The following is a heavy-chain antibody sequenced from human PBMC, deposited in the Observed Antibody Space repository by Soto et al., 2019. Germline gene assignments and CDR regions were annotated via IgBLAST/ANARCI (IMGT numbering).Heavy chain of an antibody. D-gene: IGHD3-10*01. V-gene: IGHV3-9*01. CDR1: GFTFDDYA. CDR3: AKDGGPGSYYKLYYYYYGMDV. J-gene: IGHJ6*02. CDR2: ISWNSGSI. Sequence: EVQLVESGGGLVQPGRSLRLSCAASGFTFDDYAMHWVRQAPGKGLEWVSGISWNSGSIGYADSVKGRFTISRDNAKNSLYLQMNSLRAEDTALYYCAKDGGPGSYYKLYYYYYGMDVWGQGTTVTVSS.